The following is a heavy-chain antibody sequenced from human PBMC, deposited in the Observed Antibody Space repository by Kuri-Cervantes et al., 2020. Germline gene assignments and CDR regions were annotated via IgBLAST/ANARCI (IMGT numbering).Heavy chain of an antibody. J-gene: IGHJ6*02. Sequence: ASVKVSCKASGYTFTSNDINWVRQATGQGLEWMGWMNPNSGKTGYAQKLQGRVTMTRDTSISTAYMELSRLRSDDTAVYYCARVWAGYCSGGSCYANYYYYYGMDVWGQGTTVTVSS. V-gene: IGHV1-8*01. CDR2: MNPNSGKT. D-gene: IGHD2-15*01. CDR1: GYTFTSND. CDR3: ARVWAGYCSGGSCYANYYYYYGMDV.